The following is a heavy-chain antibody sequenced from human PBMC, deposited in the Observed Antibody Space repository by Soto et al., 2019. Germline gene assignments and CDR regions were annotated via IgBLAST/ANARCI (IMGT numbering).Heavy chain of an antibody. V-gene: IGHV4-39*01. Sequence: SETLSLTCTVSGGSISSSSYYWGWIRQPPGKGLEWIGSIYYSGSTYYNPSLKSRVTISVDTSKNQFSLKLSSVTAADTAVYYCARQASGYYYGWFDPWGQGNLVTVSS. CDR2: IYYSGST. CDR3: ARQASGYYYGWFDP. J-gene: IGHJ5*02. CDR1: GGSISSSSYY. D-gene: IGHD3-22*01.